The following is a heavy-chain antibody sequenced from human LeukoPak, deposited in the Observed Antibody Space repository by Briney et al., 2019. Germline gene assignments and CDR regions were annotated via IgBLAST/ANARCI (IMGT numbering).Heavy chain of an antibody. CDR2: ISGSGGST. V-gene: IGHV3-23*01. D-gene: IGHD1-26*01. Sequence: GGSLRLSCAASGFTFSSSAMSWVRQAPGKGLERVSAISGSGGSTYYADSVKGRFTISRDNSKNTLYLQMNSLRADDTAVYYCTKDWELPLYHFDYWGQGTLVTVSS. J-gene: IGHJ4*02. CDR1: GFTFSSSA. CDR3: TKDWELPLYHFDY.